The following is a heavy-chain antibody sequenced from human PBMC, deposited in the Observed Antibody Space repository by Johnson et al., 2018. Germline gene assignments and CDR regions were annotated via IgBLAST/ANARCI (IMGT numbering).Heavy chain of an antibody. CDR1: GVTLSNSI. Sequence: VQLVETGGGVVQPGTSLRLSCGVSGVTLSNSIMHWVRQAPGKGLEWVALISQDEMNKQYGDSARDRFTISRDISRNTVYLQMNSLRDEDTAVYYCGREARSSGRACIFGVWGQGTMVTVSS. D-gene: IGHD3-22*01. V-gene: IGHV3-30*03. CDR2: ISQDEMNK. CDR3: GREARSSGRACIFGV. J-gene: IGHJ3*01.